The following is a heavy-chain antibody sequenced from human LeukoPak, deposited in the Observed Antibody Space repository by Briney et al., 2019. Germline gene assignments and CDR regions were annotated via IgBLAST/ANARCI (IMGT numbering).Heavy chain of an antibody. CDR1: GGSSSSYY. CDR3: ARGSRLCSGTTNCYYYFDT. D-gene: IGHD2-21*02. CDR2: IYSSGTI. V-gene: IGHV4-4*07. Sequence: SETLSLTCSVSGGSSSSYYWSWIRQPAGKGLEWIGRIYSSGTITYNPSLQSRVTMSVDASKNEFSLKMSSVTAADTAVYYCARGSRLCSGTTNCYYYFDTWAQGTLVTVSS. J-gene: IGHJ4*02.